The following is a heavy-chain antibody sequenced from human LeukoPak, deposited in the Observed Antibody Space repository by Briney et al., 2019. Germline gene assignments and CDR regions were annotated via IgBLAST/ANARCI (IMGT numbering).Heavy chain of an antibody. D-gene: IGHD5-24*01. CDR3: ARGQLWKDY. V-gene: IGHV3-11*01. CDR1: GFTFSDYY. CDR2: ISSSGSST. J-gene: IGHJ4*02. Sequence: PGGSLRLSCAASGFTFSDYYMSWIRQAPGKGLEWVSYISSSGSSTNYAGSVKGRFTISRDNAKNSLYLEMNSLRAEDTAVYYCARGQLWKDYWGQGTLVTVSS.